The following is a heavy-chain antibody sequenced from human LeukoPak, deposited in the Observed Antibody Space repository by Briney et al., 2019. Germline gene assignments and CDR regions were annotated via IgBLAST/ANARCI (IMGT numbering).Heavy chain of an antibody. CDR2: IWYDGSNK. D-gene: IGHD3-22*01. Sequence: PARSLTLSCAASGFTFSSYGMHWVRQAPGKGLEWVAVIWYDGSNKYYADSVNGRFTISTDNFKSRLYLQMNSLRAEDTAVYYCARDVPAYYYDSSGYTDAFDIWGQGTMVTVSS. CDR1: GFTFSSYG. V-gene: IGHV3-33*01. CDR3: ARDVPAYYYDSSGYTDAFDI. J-gene: IGHJ3*02.